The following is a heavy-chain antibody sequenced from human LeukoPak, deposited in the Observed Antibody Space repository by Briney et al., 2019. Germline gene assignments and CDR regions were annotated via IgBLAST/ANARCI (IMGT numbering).Heavy chain of an antibody. V-gene: IGHV1-46*01. J-gene: IGHJ4*02. Sequence: ASVKVSCKASGYTFTSYYMHWVRQAPGQGLEWMGKINPSGGSTSYAQKFQGRVTMTGDTSTSTVYMELSSLRSEDTAVYYCARGTYYYDSSGFYGGGYWGQGTLVTVSS. CDR1: GYTFTSYY. CDR2: INPSGGST. CDR3: ARGTYYYDSSGFYGGGY. D-gene: IGHD3-22*01.